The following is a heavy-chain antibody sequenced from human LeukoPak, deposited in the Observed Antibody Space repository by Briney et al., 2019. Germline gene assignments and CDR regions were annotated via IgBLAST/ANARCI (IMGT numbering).Heavy chain of an antibody. Sequence: QPGGSLRLSCAASGFTFTIYGMHWVRQAPGKGLEWVAVIWNDGSNKYYADSVKGRFSISRDNSKNTLYLQMNSLGAEDTAVYYCARASGVYDYWGQGTLVTVSS. CDR1: GFTFTIYG. V-gene: IGHV3-33*01. CDR2: IWNDGSNK. D-gene: IGHD3-10*01. CDR3: ARASGVYDY. J-gene: IGHJ4*02.